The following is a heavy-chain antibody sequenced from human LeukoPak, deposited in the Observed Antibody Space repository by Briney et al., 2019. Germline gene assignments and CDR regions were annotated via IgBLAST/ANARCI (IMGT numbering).Heavy chain of an antibody. CDR3: ARDHEQGVQLDAFDS. CDR2: ISGSGTYI. CDR1: GFTFSSYS. Sequence: GGSLRLSCAASGFTFSSYSMNWVRQAPGKGLEWVSSISGSGTYIYYADSVKGRFTISRDDAKNSLYLQMNSLRAEDTAVYYCARDHEQGVQLDAFDSWGQGTMVTASS. J-gene: IGHJ3*02. V-gene: IGHV3-21*01. D-gene: IGHD1-1*01.